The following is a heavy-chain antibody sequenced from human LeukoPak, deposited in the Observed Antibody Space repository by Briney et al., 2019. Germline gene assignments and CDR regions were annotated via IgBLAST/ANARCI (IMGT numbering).Heavy chain of an antibody. Sequence: PSETLSLTCTVSGGSISSSDYYWSWIRQPPGKGLEWIGYIYYSGSTSYNPSLKSRVTISVDTSKNQFSLKLTSVTAADTAVYYCARVGSWSDFDYWGQGTLVTVSS. D-gene: IGHD6-13*01. CDR1: GGSISSSDYY. V-gene: IGHV4-30-4*01. CDR2: IYYSGST. J-gene: IGHJ4*02. CDR3: ARVGSWSDFDY.